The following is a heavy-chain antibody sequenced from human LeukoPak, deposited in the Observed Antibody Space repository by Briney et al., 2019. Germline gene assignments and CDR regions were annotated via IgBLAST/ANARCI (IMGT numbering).Heavy chain of an antibody. D-gene: IGHD2-8*01. CDR2: IFSNGVT. V-gene: IGHV4-59*08. CDR1: GRSLTSYY. J-gene: IGHJ4*02. Sequence: KPSETLSLTCIVSGRSLTSYYWSWIRPPPGKGLGWLGYIFSNGVTNYNPSLQSRVTISIDTSKNQFSLKLNSVTAADTAVYYCARHDNVPVIRHGFDHWGQGTLVTVSS. CDR3: ARHDNVPVIRHGFDH.